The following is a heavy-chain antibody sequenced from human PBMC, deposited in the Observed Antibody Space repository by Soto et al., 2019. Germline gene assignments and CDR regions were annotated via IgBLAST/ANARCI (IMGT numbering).Heavy chain of an antibody. CDR3: ARATVTTFGDY. Sequence: EVQLVESGGGLVKPGGSLRLSCAASGFTFSSYSMNWVRQAPGKGLEGVSSISSSSSYIYYADSVKGRFTISRDNAKNSLYLQMNSLRAEDTAVYYCARATVTTFGDYWGQGTLVTVSS. CDR1: GFTFSSYS. D-gene: IGHD4-17*01. V-gene: IGHV3-21*01. J-gene: IGHJ4*02. CDR2: ISSSSSYI.